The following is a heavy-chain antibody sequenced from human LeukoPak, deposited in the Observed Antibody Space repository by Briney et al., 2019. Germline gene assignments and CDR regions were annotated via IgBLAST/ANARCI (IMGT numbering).Heavy chain of an antibody. Sequence: GGSLRLSCAASGFIFSSYAMSWVRQAPGKGLEWVSTISGSGGSTYYADSVKGRFTISRDNSKNTLYLQMSSLRAEDTAVYYCASGYSVQHYFDYWGQGTLVTVSS. D-gene: IGHD2-21*01. CDR2: ISGSGGST. CDR3: ASGYSVQHYFDY. CDR1: GFIFSSYA. J-gene: IGHJ4*02. V-gene: IGHV3-23*01.